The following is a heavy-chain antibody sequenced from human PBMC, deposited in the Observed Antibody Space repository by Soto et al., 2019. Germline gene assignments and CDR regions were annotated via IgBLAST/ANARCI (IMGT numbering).Heavy chain of an antibody. V-gene: IGHV4-4*07. J-gene: IGHJ4*02. Sequence: QVQLQESGPGLVKPSETLSLTCSVSGGSINSYWWSWIRQPAGKGLEWIGRVYSSGTTDYNPALNSRATLALETSKNQFSLKLSYVTAADTAVYYCARDSSSYAYGEGYWGQGIQVTVSS. CDR3: ARDSSSYAYGEGY. D-gene: IGHD2-2*01. CDR2: VYSSGTT. CDR1: GGSINSYW.